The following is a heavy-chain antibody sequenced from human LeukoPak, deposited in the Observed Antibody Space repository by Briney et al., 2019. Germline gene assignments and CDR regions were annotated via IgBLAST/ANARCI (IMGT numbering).Heavy chain of an antibody. J-gene: IGHJ6*03. CDR2: IYYSGST. CDR3: ARAGLPYYYMDV. V-gene: IGHV4-59*11. CDR1: GGSISSHY. Sequence: SETLSLTCTGSGGSISSHYWSWIRQPPGKGLEWIGYIYYSGSTNYNPSLKSRVTISVDTSKNQFSLKLSSVTAADTAVYYCARAGLPYYYMDVWGKGTTVTVSS.